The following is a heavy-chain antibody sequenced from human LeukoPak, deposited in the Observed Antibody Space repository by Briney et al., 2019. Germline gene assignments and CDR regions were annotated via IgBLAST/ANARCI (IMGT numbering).Heavy chain of an antibody. V-gene: IGHV5-51*01. CDR3: ARPGYCSSTSCFDLFFDY. Sequence: GESLNISCQVSGYTFSSHWIAWVRQMPGKGLEWMGIIYPGDSDTRYSPSCQGQVTFSVDKSISTAYLHWSSLKASDTAMYYCARPGYCSSTSCFDLFFDYWGQGTLVTVSS. D-gene: IGHD2-2*01. J-gene: IGHJ4*02. CDR2: IYPGDSDT. CDR1: GYTFSSHW.